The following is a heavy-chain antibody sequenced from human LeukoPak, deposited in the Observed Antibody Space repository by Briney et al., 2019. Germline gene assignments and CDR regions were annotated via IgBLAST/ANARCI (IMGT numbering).Heavy chain of an antibody. V-gene: IGHV1-8*01. CDR2: MNPNSGNT. CDR3: ARVRIAAANWFDP. Sequence: ASVKVSCKASGYTFTSYDINWVRQATGQGLEWMGWMNPNSGNTGYAQMFQGRVTMTRNTSISTAYMELSSLRSEDTAVYYCARVRIAAANWFDPWGQGTLVTVSS. CDR1: GYTFTSYD. J-gene: IGHJ5*02. D-gene: IGHD6-6*01.